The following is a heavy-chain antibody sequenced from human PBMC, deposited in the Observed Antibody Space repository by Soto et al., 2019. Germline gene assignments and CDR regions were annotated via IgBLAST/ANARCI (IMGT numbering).Heavy chain of an antibody. D-gene: IGHD6-19*01. J-gene: IGHJ5*02. Sequence: QVQLVQSGAEVKKPGASVKVSCKAAGYTFTSYYRHWVRQAPGQGLEWMGIINASGGSTSYAQKFQGGLTLTRNTSTHTAYMEPSSLRSEDTAVYYCARDRIAVARGCFDPCGQGTLVTVSS. V-gene: IGHV1-46*03. CDR1: GYTFTSYY. CDR3: ARDRIAVARGCFDP. CDR2: INASGGST.